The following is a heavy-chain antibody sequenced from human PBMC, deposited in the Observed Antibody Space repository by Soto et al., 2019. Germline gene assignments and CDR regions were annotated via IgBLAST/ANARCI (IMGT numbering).Heavy chain of an antibody. Sequence: GGSLRLSCAASGFTFSSYAMSWVRQAPGKGLEWVSAISGSGGSTYYADSVKGRFTISRDNSKNTLYLQMNSLRAEDTAVYSCVKKRDLSGLEEAFDTWGQGTMVPAS. CDR1: GFTFSSYA. CDR3: VKKRDLSGLEEAFDT. J-gene: IGHJ3*02. V-gene: IGHV3-23*01. D-gene: IGHD6-6*01. CDR2: ISGSGGST.